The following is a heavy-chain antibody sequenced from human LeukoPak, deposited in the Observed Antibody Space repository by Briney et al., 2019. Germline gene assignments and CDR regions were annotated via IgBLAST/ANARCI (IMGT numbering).Heavy chain of an antibody. V-gene: IGHV1-3*01. CDR1: GYTFTSYA. J-gene: IGHJ4*02. Sequence: GASVKVSCKASGYTFTSYAMHWVRQAPGQRLEWMGWINAGNGNTKYSQKFQGRVTITRDASASTAYMERSSLRSEDTAVYYCARARITMVRGTIQSVFDYWGQGTLVTVSS. CDR2: INAGNGNT. CDR3: ARARITMVRGTIQSVFDY. D-gene: IGHD3-10*01.